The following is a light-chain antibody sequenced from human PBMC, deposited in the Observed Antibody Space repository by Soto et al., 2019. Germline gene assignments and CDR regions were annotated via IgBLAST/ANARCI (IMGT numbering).Light chain of an antibody. CDR1: SSDVGGYHY. CDR3: SSYTSSSTLEVV. CDR2: EVS. J-gene: IGLJ2*01. V-gene: IGLV2-14*01. Sequence: QSARTQPASVSGSPGQSITISCTGTSSDVGGYHYVSWYQQHPGKAPKLMIYEVSNRPSGVSNRFSGSKSGNTASLTISGLQAEDEADYYCSSYTSSSTLEVVFGGGTKLTVL.